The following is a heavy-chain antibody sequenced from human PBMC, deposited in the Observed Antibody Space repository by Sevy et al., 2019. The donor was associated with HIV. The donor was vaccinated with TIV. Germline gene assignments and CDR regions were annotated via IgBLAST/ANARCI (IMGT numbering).Heavy chain of an antibody. CDR1: GYSFTSYW. CDR3: ARHLRGYYYDSSGPTSPDY. D-gene: IGHD3-22*01. J-gene: IGHJ4*02. V-gene: IGHV5-10-1*01. CDR2: IDPSDSYT. Sequence: GESLKSSCKGSGYSFTSYWISWVRQMPGKGLEWMGRIDPSDSYTNYSPSFQGHVTISADKSISTAYLQWSSLKASDTAMYYCARHLRGYYYDSSGPTSPDYWGQGTLVTVSS.